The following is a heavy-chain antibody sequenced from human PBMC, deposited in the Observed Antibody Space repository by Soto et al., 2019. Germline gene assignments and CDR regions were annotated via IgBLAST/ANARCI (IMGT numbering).Heavy chain of an antibody. CDR2: VHDSWGS. CDR3: VRDRGAVGGNYRKRAPRFDS. CDR1: GGSISNYY. D-gene: IGHD3-16*01. Sequence: SETLSLTCTVSGGSISNYYWSWFRQTPGKGLEWIGYVHDSWGSNYNPSLKSRATISLDKSKSQFSLQLISVTDAAKAIYYSVRDRGAVGGNYRKRAPRFDSWRQASPVTVS. V-gene: IGHV4-59*01. J-gene: IGHJ4*02.